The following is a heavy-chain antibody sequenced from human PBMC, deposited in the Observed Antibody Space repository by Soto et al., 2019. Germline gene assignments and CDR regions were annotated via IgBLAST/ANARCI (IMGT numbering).Heavy chain of an antibody. CDR1: GFTFSSYW. D-gene: IGHD6-13*01. CDR3: ARDTSSSCFDY. J-gene: IGHJ4*02. CDR2: IKQDGREK. V-gene: IGHV3-7*01. Sequence: EVQLVESGGGLVQPGGSLRLSCAASGFTFSSYWMSWVRQAPGTGLEWVANIKQDGREKYYVDSVKGRFTISRDNAKNSLYLQMNSLRAEDTAVYYCARDTSSSCFDYWGQGPLVTVSS.